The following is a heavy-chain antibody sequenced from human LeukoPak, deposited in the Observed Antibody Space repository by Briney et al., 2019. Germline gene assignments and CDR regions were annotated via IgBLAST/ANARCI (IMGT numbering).Heavy chain of an antibody. J-gene: IGHJ4*02. Sequence: SETLSLTCTVSGASLISYYWNWIRQPPGKGLEWIGYIYYNGSPNHNPSLKSRVTMSQDTSKNQFSLKLTSVTAADTAVYYCARDSRSYERSGYYHFDYWGQGSLVTVSS. D-gene: IGHD3-22*01. CDR3: ARDSRSYERSGYYHFDY. V-gene: IGHV4-59*01. CDR1: GASLISYY. CDR2: IYYNGSP.